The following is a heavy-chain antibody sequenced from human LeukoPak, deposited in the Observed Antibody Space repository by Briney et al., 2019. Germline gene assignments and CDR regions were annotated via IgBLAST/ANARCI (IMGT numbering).Heavy chain of an antibody. J-gene: IGHJ4*02. CDR2: ISYDGSNK. CDR3: AIGPGGVFHY. D-gene: IGHD4-23*01. V-gene: IGHV3-30*04. CDR1: GFTFSSYA. Sequence: GGSLRLSCAASGFTFSSYAMHWVRQAPGKGLEWVAVISYDGSNKYYADSVKGRFTISRDNSKNTLYLQMNSLRAEDTALYYCAIGPGGVFHYWGQGTLVTVSS.